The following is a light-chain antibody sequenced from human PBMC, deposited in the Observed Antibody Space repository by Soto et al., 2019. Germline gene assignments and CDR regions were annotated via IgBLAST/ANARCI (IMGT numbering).Light chain of an antibody. CDR3: QHYISFPWT. Sequence: DIQMTQSPSALSASVGDRVTITCRASQSINSWLAWYQQKSGKAPKLLIYKASSLESGVPSRFSGGGSGTEFTLTISRLQPDDVATYYCQHYISFPWTFGQGTKVDI. J-gene: IGKJ1*01. CDR1: QSINSW. V-gene: IGKV1-5*03. CDR2: KAS.